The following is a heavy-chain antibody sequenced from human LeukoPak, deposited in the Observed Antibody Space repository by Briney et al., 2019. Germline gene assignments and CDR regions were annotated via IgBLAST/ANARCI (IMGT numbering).Heavy chain of an antibody. CDR1: GFTFRSST. V-gene: IGHV3-23*01. CDR3: ARCYTYGTTWFGGLDV. D-gene: IGHD3-10*01. J-gene: IGHJ6*02. CDR2: TGASGS. Sequence: PGGSLRLSCAASGFTFRSSTMTWVRQVLGKGLEWVSTTGASGSYYADSVKCRFTISRDNSKNTLYLQMNSLRAEDTAVYYCARCYTYGTTWFGGLDVWGQGTTVTVSS.